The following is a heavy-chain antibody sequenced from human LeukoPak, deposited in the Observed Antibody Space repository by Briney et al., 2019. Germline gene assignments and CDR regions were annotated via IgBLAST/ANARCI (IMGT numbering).Heavy chain of an antibody. V-gene: IGHV4-4*09. J-gene: IGHJ4*02. CDR1: GGSISSYY. Sequence: SETLSLTCTVSGGSISSYYWSWIRQPPGKGLECVGYIYTSGTTKYNPSLKSRVTISVDMSQNQFSLKLSSVTAADTAVYYCARLTYRNSSPFDYWGQGTLVTVSS. CDR2: IYTSGTT. D-gene: IGHD1-1*01. CDR3: ARLTYRNSSPFDY.